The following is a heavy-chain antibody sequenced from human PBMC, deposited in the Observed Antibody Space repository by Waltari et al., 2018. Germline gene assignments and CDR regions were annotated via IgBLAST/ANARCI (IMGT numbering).Heavy chain of an antibody. V-gene: IGHV1-18*01. CDR2: ISAYNGNT. CDR3: VRSGGGYCSGGSCSY. CDR1: GYTFTSSG. D-gene: IGHD2-15*01. J-gene: IGHJ4*02. Sequence: QVQLVQSGAEVKKPGASVKVSCKASGYTFTSSGISWVRQDPGQGLELMGWISAYNGNTNYAQKLQGRVTMTTDTSTSTAYMELRSLRSDDTAVYYCVRSGGGYCSGGSCSYWGQGTLVTVSS.